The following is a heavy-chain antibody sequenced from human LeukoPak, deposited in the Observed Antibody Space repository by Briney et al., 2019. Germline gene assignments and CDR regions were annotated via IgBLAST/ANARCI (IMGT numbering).Heavy chain of an antibody. J-gene: IGHJ4*02. CDR1: GGSISNYH. Sequence: PSETLSLTCTVSGGSISNYHWSWIRQPAGKGLEWIGRIQASGTTKYNSSLESRVTMSVDTSKNQFSLKVTSVTAADTAVYYCARRFPGGYGDYFDYWGQGLLVTVST. V-gene: IGHV4-4*07. D-gene: IGHD4-17*01. CDR2: IQASGTT. CDR3: ARRFPGGYGDYFDY.